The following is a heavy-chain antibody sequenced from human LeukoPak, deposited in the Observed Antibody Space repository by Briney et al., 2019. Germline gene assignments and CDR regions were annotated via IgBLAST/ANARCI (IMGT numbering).Heavy chain of an antibody. Sequence: GGSLRLSCAASGFTFNSYAMSWVRQAPGKGLEWVSAMSGSGGSTYYADSVEGRFTISRDNAKNTLYLQMNSLRAEDTAVYYCAKDRGVRSDIWGQGTMVTVSS. CDR2: MSGSGGST. V-gene: IGHV3-23*01. J-gene: IGHJ3*02. D-gene: IGHD4-17*01. CDR1: GFTFNSYA. CDR3: AKDRGVRSDI.